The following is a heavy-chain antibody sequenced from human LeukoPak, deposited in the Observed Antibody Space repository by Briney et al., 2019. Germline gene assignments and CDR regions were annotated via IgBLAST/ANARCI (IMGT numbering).Heavy chain of an antibody. Sequence: GRSLRLSCAASGFTFSSYAMSWVRQAPGKGLEWVSAISGSGGSTYYADSVKGRFTISRDNSKNTLYLQMNSLRAEDTAVYYCAKDLGDYGDYTFDYWGRGTLVTVSS. CDR2: ISGSGGST. V-gene: IGHV3-23*01. J-gene: IGHJ4*02. CDR3: AKDLGDYGDYTFDY. D-gene: IGHD4-17*01. CDR1: GFTFSSYA.